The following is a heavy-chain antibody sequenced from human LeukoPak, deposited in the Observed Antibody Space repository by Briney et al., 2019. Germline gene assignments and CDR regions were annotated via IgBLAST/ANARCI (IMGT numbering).Heavy chain of an antibody. J-gene: IGHJ6*02. D-gene: IGHD2-2*01. CDR3: ARGWLVPAAIDGMDV. CDR2: INPNSGGT. CDR1: GYTFTGYY. V-gene: IGHV1-2*02. Sequence: ASVKVSCKASGYTFTGYYMHWVRQAPGQGLEWMGWINPNSGGTNYAQKFQGRVTMTRDTSISTAYMELSRLRSDDTAVYYCARGWLVPAAIDGMDVWGQGTTVTVSS.